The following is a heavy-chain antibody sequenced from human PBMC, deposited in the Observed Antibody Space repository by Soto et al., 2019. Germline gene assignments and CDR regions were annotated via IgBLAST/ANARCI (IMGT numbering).Heavy chain of an antibody. Sequence: SETLSLTCTVSGGSISSYYWSWIRQPPGKGLEWIGYIYYSGSTNYNPYLKSQVTISVDTSKNQFSLKLSSVTAADTAVYYCERSIAAAGVSYYYYYMDVWGKGTTVTVSS. V-gene: IGHV4-59*01. CDR2: IYYSGST. D-gene: IGHD6-13*01. J-gene: IGHJ6*03. CDR1: GGSISSYY. CDR3: ERSIAAAGVSYYYYYMDV.